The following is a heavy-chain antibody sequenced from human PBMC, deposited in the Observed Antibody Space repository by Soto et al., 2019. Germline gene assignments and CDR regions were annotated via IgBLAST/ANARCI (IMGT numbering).Heavy chain of an antibody. J-gene: IGHJ3*02. Sequence: GESLKISCAASGFTFSSYEMNWVRQAPGKGLEWVSYISSSGSTIYYADSVKGRFTISRDNAKNSLYLQMNSLRAEDTAVYYCARDTGYCSGGSCYSYAFDIWGQGTMVTVSS. CDR2: ISSSGSTI. CDR3: ARDTGYCSGGSCYSYAFDI. V-gene: IGHV3-48*03. CDR1: GFTFSSYE. D-gene: IGHD2-15*01.